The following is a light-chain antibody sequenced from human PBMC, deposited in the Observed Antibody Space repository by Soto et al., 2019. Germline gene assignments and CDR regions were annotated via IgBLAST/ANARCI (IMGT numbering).Light chain of an antibody. Sequence: DIQMTQSPSTLSASVGDRVTITCRASQYISNWVAWYQQKPGKAPKLLIYDASTLESGVPSRFSGRASGTEFTLTICSLQPDDFATYYCQQYNSYHTFGQGTKLEIK. J-gene: IGKJ2*01. V-gene: IGKV1-5*01. CDR1: QYISNW. CDR2: DAS. CDR3: QQYNSYHT.